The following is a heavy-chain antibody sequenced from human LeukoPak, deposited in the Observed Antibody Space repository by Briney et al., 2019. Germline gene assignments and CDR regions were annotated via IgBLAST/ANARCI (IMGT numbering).Heavy chain of an antibody. Sequence: PGGSLRLSCAASGFTFSEAWMSWVRQAPGKGLEWVANIKQDGSEKYYVDSVKGRFTISRDNAKNSLYLQMNSLRAEDTAVYYCARDGVLPSTVTTFDYWGQGTLVTVSS. D-gene: IGHD4-17*01. J-gene: IGHJ4*02. CDR2: IKQDGSEK. CDR3: ARDGVLPSTVTTFDY. CDR1: GFTFSEAW. V-gene: IGHV3-7*01.